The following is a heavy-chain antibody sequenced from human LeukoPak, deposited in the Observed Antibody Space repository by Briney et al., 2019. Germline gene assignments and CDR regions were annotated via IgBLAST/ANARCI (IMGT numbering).Heavy chain of an antibody. D-gene: IGHD5-24*01. CDR1: GFTFSSYW. J-gene: IGHJ4*02. CDR3: AREQFSHTSNFFDN. CDR2: MNSDGSFP. V-gene: IGHV3-74*01. Sequence: PGGSLRLSCAASGFTFSSYWMHWVRQAPGKGLVWVSRMNSDGSFPGYADSVRGRFTISRDNNNNSLSLQMHSLTSEDTAFYYCAREQFSHTSNFFDNWGQGILVTVSS.